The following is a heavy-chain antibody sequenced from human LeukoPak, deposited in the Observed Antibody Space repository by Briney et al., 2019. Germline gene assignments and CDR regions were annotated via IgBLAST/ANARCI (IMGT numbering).Heavy chain of an antibody. CDR3: ARRRPSYYYDSSGYAFDI. J-gene: IGHJ3*02. D-gene: IGHD3-22*01. CDR1: GFTFSDYY. CDR2: ISSSGSTI. Sequence: GGSLRLSCAASGFTFSDYYMSWIRQAPGKGLEWVSYISSSGSTIYYADSVKGRFTISRDNAKNSLYLQMNSLRAEDTAVYYCARRRPSYYYDSSGYAFDIWGQGTMVTVSS. V-gene: IGHV3-11*01.